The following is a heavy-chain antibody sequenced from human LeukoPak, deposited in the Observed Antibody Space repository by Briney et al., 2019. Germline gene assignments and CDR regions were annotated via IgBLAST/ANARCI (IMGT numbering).Heavy chain of an antibody. CDR2: INHSGST. Sequence: SETLSLTCAVYGGSFSGYYWSWIRQPPGKGLEWIGEINHSGSTNYNPSLKSRVTISVDTSKNQFSLKLSSVTAADTAVYYCARHGSSSWYVDYWGQGTLVTVSS. CDR3: ARHGSSSWYVDY. J-gene: IGHJ4*02. V-gene: IGHV4-34*01. CDR1: GGSFSGYY. D-gene: IGHD6-13*01.